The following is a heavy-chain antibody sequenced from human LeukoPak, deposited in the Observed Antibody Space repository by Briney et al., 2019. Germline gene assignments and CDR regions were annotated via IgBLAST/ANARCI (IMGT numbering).Heavy chain of an antibody. D-gene: IGHD2-2*01. CDR3: AREVEVVPATMGAYYYYYMDV. CDR2: IKQDGSEK. CDR1: GFTFSSYW. V-gene: IGHV3-7*01. Sequence: GGSLRLSCAASGFTFSSYWMSWVRQAPGKGLEWVANIKQDGSEKYYVDSVKGRFTISRDNAKNSLYLQMNSLRAEDTAVYYCAREVEVVPATMGAYYYYYMDVWGKGTTVTVSS. J-gene: IGHJ6*03.